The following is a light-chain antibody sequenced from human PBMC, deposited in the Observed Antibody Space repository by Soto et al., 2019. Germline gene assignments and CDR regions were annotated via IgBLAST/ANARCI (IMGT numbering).Light chain of an antibody. CDR2: KAS. J-gene: IGKJ5*01. V-gene: IGKV1-5*03. Sequence: DIQMTQSPSTLSTSVGDRLTITCRASQSISSWLAWYQQKPGKAPKLLIYKASNLGSGVSSRFSGSGSGTEFTLTITSLQPDDIATYYCQQYNTYPMTFGQGTRLEIK. CDR3: QQYNTYPMT. CDR1: QSISSW.